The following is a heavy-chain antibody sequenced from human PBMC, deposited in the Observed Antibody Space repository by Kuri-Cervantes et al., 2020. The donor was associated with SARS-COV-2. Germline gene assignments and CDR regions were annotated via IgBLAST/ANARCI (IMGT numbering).Heavy chain of an antibody. CDR1: GFTFSSYG. CDR2: ISYDGSNK. CDR3: ANLNGYCSGGSCYRGGGWFDP. J-gene: IGHJ5*02. V-gene: IGHV3-30*18. Sequence: GGSLRLSCAASGFTFSSYGMRWVRQAPGKELEWVAVISYDGSNKYYADSVKGRFTISRDNSKNTLYLQMSSLRAEDTAVYYCANLNGYCSGGSCYRGGGWFDPWGQGTLVTVSS. D-gene: IGHD2-15*01.